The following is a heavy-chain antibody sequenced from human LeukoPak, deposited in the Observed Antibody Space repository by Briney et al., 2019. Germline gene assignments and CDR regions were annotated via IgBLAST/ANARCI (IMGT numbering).Heavy chain of an antibody. V-gene: IGHV3-20*04. Sequence: GGSLRLSCAASGFSFGDFGMSWVRQAPGKGLEWVSGINWNGVGTSYIDSVKGRFTISRDNAKNSLYLQMNSLRAEDTAVYYCARATDCDYWGQGTLVTVSS. CDR1: GFSFGDFG. CDR3: ARATDCDY. D-gene: IGHD4-17*01. CDR2: INWNGVGT. J-gene: IGHJ4*02.